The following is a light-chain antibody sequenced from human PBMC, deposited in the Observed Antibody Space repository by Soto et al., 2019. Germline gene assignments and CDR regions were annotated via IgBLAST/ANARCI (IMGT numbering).Light chain of an antibody. CDR3: QQHTHWPPLYT. Sequence: EIVLTQSPATLSLSPGERATLSCRASQSVSSFLAWYQQKPGQAPRLLIYDASKRATGIPARFSGSGSGTDFTLTISSLEPEDFAIYYCQQHTHWPPLYTFGQGTNLEIK. J-gene: IGKJ2*01. CDR1: QSVSSF. V-gene: IGKV3-11*01. CDR2: DAS.